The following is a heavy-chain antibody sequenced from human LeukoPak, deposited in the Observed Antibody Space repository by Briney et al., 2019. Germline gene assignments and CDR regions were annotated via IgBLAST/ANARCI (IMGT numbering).Heavy chain of an antibody. CDR1: GGSIGSYY. D-gene: IGHD4-17*01. Sequence: SETLSLTYTVSGGSIGSYYWSWIRQPPGKGLEWIGYIYDSGSTNYNPSLKSRVTISVDTSKNQFSLKLSSVIAADTAVYYCARVVSQYCDYASIVNWFDPWGQGTLVTVSS. CDR2: IYDSGST. V-gene: IGHV4-59*08. CDR3: ARVVSQYCDYASIVNWFDP. J-gene: IGHJ5*02.